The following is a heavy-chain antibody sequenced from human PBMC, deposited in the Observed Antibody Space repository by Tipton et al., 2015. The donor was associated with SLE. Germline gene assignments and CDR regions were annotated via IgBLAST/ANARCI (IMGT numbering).Heavy chain of an antibody. D-gene: IGHD5-18*01. V-gene: IGHV4-61*01. CDR2: IYYSGST. Sequence: TLSLTCAVSGGSISSSSYYWSWIRQPPGKGLEWIGYIYYSGSTNYNPSLKSRVTISVDTSKNQFSLRLSSVTAADTALYYCARDLDKGYSYAYDDAFDIWGQGTMVTVSS. CDR1: GGSISSSSYY. J-gene: IGHJ3*02. CDR3: ARDLDKGYSYAYDDAFDI.